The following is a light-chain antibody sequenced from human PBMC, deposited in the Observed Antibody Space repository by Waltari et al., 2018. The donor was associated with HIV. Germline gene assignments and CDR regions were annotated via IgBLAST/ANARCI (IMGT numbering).Light chain of an antibody. Sequence: QSALTQPASVSGFPGQTINISCTGISTDSRFYQHVPWYQQHPGIVPRLLIYDIDSRPSGISDHFSGSRAGDSASLTISGRQSGDEAHYFCASNRLDSTLVFGGGTKLTIL. V-gene: IGLV2-14*03. CDR1: STDSRFYQH. CDR2: DID. J-gene: IGLJ2*01. CDR3: ASNRLDSTLV.